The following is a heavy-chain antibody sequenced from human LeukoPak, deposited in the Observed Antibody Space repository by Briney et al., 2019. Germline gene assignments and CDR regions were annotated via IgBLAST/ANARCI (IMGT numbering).Heavy chain of an antibody. CDR3: AKGGRILLKNFGLDV. V-gene: IGHV3-23*01. J-gene: IGHJ6*02. D-gene: IGHD2/OR15-2a*01. Sequence: GGSLRLSCVASGFTFYFHVMIWVRQATGMGLEWLTAFSGSGVTTCYADSMKGRFTISRDNSKNTLYLQMNSLRAEDTAVYYCAKGGRILLKNFGLDVWGQGTTVTVSS. CDR1: GFTFYFHV. CDR2: FSGSGVTT.